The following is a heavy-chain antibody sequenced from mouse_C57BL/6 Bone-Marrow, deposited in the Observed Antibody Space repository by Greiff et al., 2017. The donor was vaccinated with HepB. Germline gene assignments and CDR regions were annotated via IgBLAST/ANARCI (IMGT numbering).Heavy chain of an antibody. CDR3: ARQIYYGYDAFMDY. CDR1: GFTFSSYG. Sequence: EVKVVESGGDLVKPGGSLKLSCAASGFTFSSYGMSWVRQTPDKRLEWVATISSGGSYTYYPDSVKGRFTISRDNAKNTLYLQMSSLKSEDTAMYYCARQIYYGYDAFMDYWGQGTSVTVSS. CDR2: ISSGGSYT. V-gene: IGHV5-6*01. D-gene: IGHD2-2*01. J-gene: IGHJ4*01.